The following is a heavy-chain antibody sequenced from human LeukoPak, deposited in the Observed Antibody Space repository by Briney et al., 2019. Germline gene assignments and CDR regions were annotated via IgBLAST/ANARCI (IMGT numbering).Heavy chain of an antibody. D-gene: IGHD6-19*01. CDR1: GDSIRSDR. Sequence: SETLSLTCAVSGDSIRSDRWKWIRQIPGKGLEWIGYIYHTATTNYKHSFRTRVTMSLDTSNNQFSLRLTSVTAADTAVYYCARTPARSGWAYYFDYWGQGALVTVSS. J-gene: IGHJ4*02. CDR3: ARTPARSGWAYYFDY. V-gene: IGHV4-4*09. CDR2: IYHTATT.